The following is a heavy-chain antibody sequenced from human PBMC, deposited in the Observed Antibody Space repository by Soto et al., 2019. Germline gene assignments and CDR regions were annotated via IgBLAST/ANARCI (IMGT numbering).Heavy chain of an antibody. Sequence: QLQLQESGPGLVKPSETLSLTCTVSGDSISSSKYYWGWIRQPPGKGLEWIGSMYYSGSTYYNPSLKSRVTISVDTSNHQFSLKLSSVTAADTAVYFCARLVREYYYYYMDVWGKGPTVTVSS. CDR1: GDSISSSKYY. D-gene: IGHD3-10*01. V-gene: IGHV4-39*01. CDR3: ARLVREYYYYYMDV. CDR2: MYYSGST. J-gene: IGHJ6*03.